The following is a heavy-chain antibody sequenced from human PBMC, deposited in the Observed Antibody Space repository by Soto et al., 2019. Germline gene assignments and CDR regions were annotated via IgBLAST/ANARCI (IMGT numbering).Heavy chain of an antibody. CDR1: GYSFTTYW. CDR2: IYPGDSDT. Sequence: PGESLKISCQGSGYSFTTYWIGWVRQMPGKGLEWMGIIYPGDSDTRYSPSSQGQVTISADKYISTAYLQWSSLKASDGAMYYCARLYHYGSGNAAYGMDVWGQGTTVTVSS. J-gene: IGHJ6*02. D-gene: IGHD3-10*01. CDR3: ARLYHYGSGNAAYGMDV. V-gene: IGHV5-51*01.